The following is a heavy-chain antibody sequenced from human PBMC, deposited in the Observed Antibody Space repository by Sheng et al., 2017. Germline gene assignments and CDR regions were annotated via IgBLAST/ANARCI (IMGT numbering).Heavy chain of an antibody. V-gene: IGHV4-38-2*01. J-gene: IGHJ4*02. Sequence: QVQLQESGPGLVKPSETLSLTCAVSGYSISSGYYWGWIRQPPGKGLEWIGSIYHSGSTYYNPSLKSRVTISVDTSKNQFSLKLSSVTAADTAVYYCARVDTAMVIVDYWGQGTLVTVSS. CDR2: IYHSGST. CDR1: GYSISSGYY. CDR3: ARVDTAMVIVDY. D-gene: IGHD5-18*01.